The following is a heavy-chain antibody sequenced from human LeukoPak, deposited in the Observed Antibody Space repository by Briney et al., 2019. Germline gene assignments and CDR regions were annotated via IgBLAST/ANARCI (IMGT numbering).Heavy chain of an antibody. CDR3: ARDIVVVPAAMEDYYYYYYMDV. CDR1: GDSISSYY. J-gene: IGHJ6*03. CDR2: IYTSGST. V-gene: IGHV4-4*07. D-gene: IGHD2-2*01. Sequence: PSETLSLTCTVSGDSISSYYWSWIRQPAGKGLEWIGRIYTSGSTNYNPSLKSRVTISVDKSKNQFSLKLSSVTAADTAVYYCARDIVVVPAAMEDYYYYYYMDVWGKGTTVTVSS.